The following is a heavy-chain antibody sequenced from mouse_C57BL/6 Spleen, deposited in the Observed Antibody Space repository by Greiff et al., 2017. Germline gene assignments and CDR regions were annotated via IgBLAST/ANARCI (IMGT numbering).Heavy chain of an antibody. V-gene: IGHV1-55*01. CDR3: ARWRGNYAMDY. J-gene: IGHJ4*01. CDR1: GYTFTSYW. Sequence: QVQLQQPGAELVKPGASVKMSCKASGYTFTSYWITWVKQRPGQGLEWIGDIYPGSGSTNYNKKFKSKATLTVDTSSSTASMQLSSLASEDSAVDYSARWRGNYAMDYWGQGTSVTVSS. CDR2: IYPGSGST.